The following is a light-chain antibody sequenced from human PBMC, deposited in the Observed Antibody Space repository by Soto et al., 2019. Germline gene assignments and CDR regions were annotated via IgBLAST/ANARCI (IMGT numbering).Light chain of an antibody. J-gene: IGLJ2*01. V-gene: IGLV2-8*01. Sequence: HSALTQPPSASGSPGQSVTISCTGTSRDIGGYDFVSWYQQHPGKAPKLLIYDVIKRPSGVPDRFSGSKSGNTASLTVSGLQTDDEADYYCSSYGGSNNLLFGGGTKVTVL. CDR2: DVI. CDR3: SSYGGSNNLL. CDR1: SRDIGGYDF.